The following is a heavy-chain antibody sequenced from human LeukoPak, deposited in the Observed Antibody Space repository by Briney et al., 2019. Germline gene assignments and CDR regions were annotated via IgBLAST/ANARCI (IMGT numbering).Heavy chain of an antibody. J-gene: IGHJ4*02. Sequence: GGSLRLSCAASGFTVITNDMAWVRQTPGKGIEWISVLYSDGNTKYADSVQGRFTISRDNSKNTLYLEMNSLSPDDTAVYYCARGVEPLAANTLAYWGQGTLVTVSS. D-gene: IGHD1-14*01. CDR1: GFTVITND. CDR3: ARGVEPLAANTLAY. CDR2: LYSDGNT. V-gene: IGHV3-53*01.